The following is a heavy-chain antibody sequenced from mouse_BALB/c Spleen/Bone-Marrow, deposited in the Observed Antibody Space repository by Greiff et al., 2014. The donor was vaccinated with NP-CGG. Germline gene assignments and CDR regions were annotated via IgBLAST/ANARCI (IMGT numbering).Heavy chain of an antibody. Sequence: VQGVESGGGLVQPGGSRKLSCAASGFTFSSFGMHWVRQAPEKGLEWVAYISSGSSTIYYADTVKGRFTISRDNPKNTLFLQMTSLRSEDTAMYYCARYGYYDAMDYWGQGTSVTVSS. CDR1: GFTFSSFG. CDR3: ARYGYYDAMDY. CDR2: ISSGSSTI. V-gene: IGHV5-17*02. D-gene: IGHD2-2*01. J-gene: IGHJ4*01.